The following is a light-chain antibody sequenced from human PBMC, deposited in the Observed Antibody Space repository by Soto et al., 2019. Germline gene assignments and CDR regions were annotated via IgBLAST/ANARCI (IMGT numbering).Light chain of an antibody. V-gene: IGKV3-15*01. Sequence: EIVMTQSPATLSVSPGKRATLSCRASQSVSGNLAWSQQKPGQAPRLLIYGASTRATGIPARFSGSGSGTEFTLTIGSLQSEDFAVYYCQQYNNWPPGFGPGTKVDSK. CDR3: QQYNNWPPG. CDR2: GAS. CDR1: QSVSGN. J-gene: IGKJ3*01.